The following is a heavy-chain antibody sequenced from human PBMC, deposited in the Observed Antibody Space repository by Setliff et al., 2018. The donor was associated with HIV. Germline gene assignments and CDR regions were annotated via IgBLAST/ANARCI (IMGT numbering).Heavy chain of an antibody. CDR1: GGYVSDSSYY. CDR2: MYYTESP. CDR3: ARQGFVPLGVHQFDS. J-gene: IGHJ4*02. D-gene: IGHD3-16*01. V-gene: IGHV4-39*01. Sequence: SETLSLTCRVSGGYVSDSSYYWGWIRQAPGKGLEWIGSMYYTESPYYNPSFINRVTISIDTSKNQFFLSLRSVTAADSAVYYCARQGFVPLGVHQFDSWGQGTLVTVPQ.